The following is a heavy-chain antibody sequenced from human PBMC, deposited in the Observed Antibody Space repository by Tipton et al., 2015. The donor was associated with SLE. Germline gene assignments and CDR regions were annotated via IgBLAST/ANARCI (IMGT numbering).Heavy chain of an antibody. Sequence: TLSLTCAVYGGSFSGYYWSWVRQPPGKGLEWIGEIYHSGSTNYNPSLKSRVTISVDTSKNQFSLKLSSVTAADTAVYYCARRGIAAAGVDYWGQGTLVTVSS. V-gene: IGHV4-34*01. D-gene: IGHD6-13*01. CDR1: GGSFSGYY. CDR2: IYHSGST. CDR3: ARRGIAAAGVDY. J-gene: IGHJ4*02.